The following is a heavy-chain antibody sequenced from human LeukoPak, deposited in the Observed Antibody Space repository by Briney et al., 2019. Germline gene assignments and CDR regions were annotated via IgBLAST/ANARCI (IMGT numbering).Heavy chain of an antibody. J-gene: IGHJ4*02. CDR3: AKVPDAVLLWFGELLSSLAFDY. CDR1: GFTFSSYA. CDR2: ISGSGGST. V-gene: IGHV3-23*01. Sequence: PGGSLRLSCAASGFTFSSYAMSWVRQAPGKGLEWVSAISGSGGSTYYADSVKGRFTISRDNSKNTLYLQMNSLRAEDTAVYYCAKVPDAVLLWFGELLSSLAFDYWGQGTLVTVSS. D-gene: IGHD3-10*01.